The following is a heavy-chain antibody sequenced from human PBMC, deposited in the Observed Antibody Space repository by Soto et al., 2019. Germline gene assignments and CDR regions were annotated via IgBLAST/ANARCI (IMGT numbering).Heavy chain of an antibody. CDR2: VSGSGGTT. CDR1: GFTFSSYA. Sequence: PGGSLRLSCAASGFTFSSYALSWVRQAPGKGLGWVSTVSGSGGTTHYADSVKGRFTVSRDDSKKTLYPQMNTLRAEDTAVYYCARVSGSNSNYDWGLIDPWGQGTLVTVSS. CDR3: ARVSGSNSNYDWGLIDP. D-gene: IGHD4-4*01. J-gene: IGHJ5*02. V-gene: IGHV3-23*01.